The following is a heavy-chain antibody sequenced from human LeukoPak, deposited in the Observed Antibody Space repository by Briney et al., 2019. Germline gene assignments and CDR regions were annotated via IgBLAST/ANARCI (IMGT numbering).Heavy chain of an antibody. CDR3: ATYGVGDIVVVVAAYNWFDP. Sequence: ASVKVSCKVSGYTLTELSMHWVRQAPGKRLEWMGGFDPEDGETIYAQKFQGRVTMTEDTSTDTAYMELSSLRSEDTAVYYCATYGVGDIVVVVAAYNWFDPWGQGTLVTVSS. J-gene: IGHJ5*02. V-gene: IGHV1-24*01. CDR2: FDPEDGET. D-gene: IGHD2-15*01. CDR1: GYTLTELS.